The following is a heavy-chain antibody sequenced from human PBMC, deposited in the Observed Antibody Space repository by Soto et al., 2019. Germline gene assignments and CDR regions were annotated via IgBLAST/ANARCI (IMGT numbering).Heavy chain of an antibody. CDR1: GFTFSTYS. J-gene: IGHJ4*02. D-gene: IGHD6-19*01. CDR2: ISSSSTI. CDR3: ARERGSGWTFDY. Sequence: GGSLRLSCAASGFTFSTYSMNWVRQAPGKGLECVSSISSSSTIYYADSVKGRFTISRDNVQNSLYLQMHSLRAEDTAVYYCARERGSGWTFDYWGQGTLVTVSS. V-gene: IGHV3-48*01.